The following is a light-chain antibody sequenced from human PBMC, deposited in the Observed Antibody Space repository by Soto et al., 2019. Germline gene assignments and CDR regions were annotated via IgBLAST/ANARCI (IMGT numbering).Light chain of an antibody. J-gene: IGLJ2*01. CDR2: EDN. CDR1: SGSIASNY. V-gene: IGLV6-57*04. CDR3: QSYDSSTYVVV. Sequence: NFMLTQPHSVSESPGKTVTISCTRSSGSIASNYVQWYQQRPGSAPTTVIYEDNQRPSGVPDRFSGSIDSSSNSASLTISGLKTEDEAEYYCQSYDSSTYVVVFGGGTKLTVL.